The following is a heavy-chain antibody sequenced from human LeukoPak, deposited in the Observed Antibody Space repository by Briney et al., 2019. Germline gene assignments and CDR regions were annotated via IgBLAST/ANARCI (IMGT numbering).Heavy chain of an antibody. CDR1: GFTFSSFS. Sequence: GGSLRLSCAASGFTFSSFSMNWVRQAPGKGLEWVSSISSSSYIYYADSVKGRFTISRDNAKNSLYLQMNSLRAEDTAVYYCARDLTFPYSGSYGAFDIWGQGTMATVSS. V-gene: IGHV3-21*01. CDR3: ARDLTFPYSGSYGAFDI. CDR2: ISSSSYI. J-gene: IGHJ3*02. D-gene: IGHD1-26*01.